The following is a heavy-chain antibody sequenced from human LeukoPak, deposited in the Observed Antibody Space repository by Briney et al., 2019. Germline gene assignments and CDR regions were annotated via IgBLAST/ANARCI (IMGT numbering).Heavy chain of an antibody. CDR1: GYTFTGYY. V-gene: IGHV1-2*02. D-gene: IGHD3-3*01. CDR3: ARRYDFWSGYPTAFDY. Sequence: ASVKVSCKASGYTFTGYYIYWVRQAPGQGLEWMGFINPNTGGTSYAQKFQGRVTMTRDTSISTAYMELSGLRSDDTAVYYCARRYDFWSGYPTAFDYWAREPWSPSPQ. J-gene: IGHJ4*02. CDR2: INPNTGGT.